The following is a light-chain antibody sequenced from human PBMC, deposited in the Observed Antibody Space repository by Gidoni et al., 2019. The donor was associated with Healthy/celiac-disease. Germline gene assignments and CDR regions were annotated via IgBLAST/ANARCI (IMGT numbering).Light chain of an antibody. CDR2: EVS. CDR3: SSYTSSSTSRV. V-gene: IGLV2-14*01. J-gene: IGLJ3*02. CDR1: SSDVGGYNY. Sequence: QSALTQPASVSGSPGQSITISCTGTSSDVGGYNYVSWYQQHPGKAPKLMIYEVSNRPSGVSNRLSGSKSGNTASLTISGLQAEDEADYYCSSYTSSSTSRVFGGGTKLTVL.